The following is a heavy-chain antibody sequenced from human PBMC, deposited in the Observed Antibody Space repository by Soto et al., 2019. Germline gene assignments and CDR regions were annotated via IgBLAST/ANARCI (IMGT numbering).Heavy chain of an antibody. J-gene: IGHJ6*02. CDR1: GFTFSSYA. D-gene: IGHD3-22*01. CDR2: ISGSGGST. Sequence: EVQLLESGGDLVQPGGSLRLSCAASGFTFSSYAMTWVRQAPGKGLEWVSGISGSGGSTYYADSVKGRFTISRDNSKNTMYLQMNSLSAVDTAVYYCAKGVRSYYCYGMDVWGQGTTVTVSS. V-gene: IGHV3-23*01. CDR3: AKGVRSYYCYGMDV.